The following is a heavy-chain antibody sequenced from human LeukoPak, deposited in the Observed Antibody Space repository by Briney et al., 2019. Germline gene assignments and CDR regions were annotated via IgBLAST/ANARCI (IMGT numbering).Heavy chain of an antibody. J-gene: IGHJ5*02. CDR3: ARFYPICSSSSCYTP. CDR1: GFTFSSYE. D-gene: IGHD2-2*01. CDR2: ISNSGSSK. V-gene: IGHV3-48*03. Sequence: TGGSLRLSCAASGFTFSSYEMNWVRQAPGKGLEWVSYISNSGSSKYYADSVKGRFTISRDNAKNSLYLEMNSLRAEDTALYYCARFYPICSSSSCYTPWGQGTLVTVSS.